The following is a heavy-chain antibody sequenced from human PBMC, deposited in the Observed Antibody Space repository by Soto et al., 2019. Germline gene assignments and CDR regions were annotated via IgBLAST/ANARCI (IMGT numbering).Heavy chain of an antibody. V-gene: IGHV3-33*01. J-gene: IGHJ6*02. CDR3: ARDKEYGMDV. CDR2: IWYDGSNK. CDR1: GFTFSSYG. Sequence: QVQLVESGGGVVQPGRSLRLSCAASGFTFSSYGMHWVRQASGKGLEWVAVIWYDGSNKYYADSVKGRFTISRDNSKNTLYLQMNSLRAEDTAVYYCARDKEYGMDVWGQGTTVTVSS.